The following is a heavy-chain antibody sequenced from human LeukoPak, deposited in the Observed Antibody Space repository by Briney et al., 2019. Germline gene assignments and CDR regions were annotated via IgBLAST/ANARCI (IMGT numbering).Heavy chain of an antibody. Sequence: ASVKVSCKVSGGTFSSYAISWVRQAPGQGLEWMGGIIPIFGTANYAQKFQGRVTITADESTSTAYMELSSLRSEDTAVYYCARGGSYEQFDYWGQGTLVTVSS. CDR3: ARGGSYEQFDY. CDR1: GGTFSSYA. V-gene: IGHV1-69*13. D-gene: IGHD1-26*01. J-gene: IGHJ4*02. CDR2: IIPIFGTA.